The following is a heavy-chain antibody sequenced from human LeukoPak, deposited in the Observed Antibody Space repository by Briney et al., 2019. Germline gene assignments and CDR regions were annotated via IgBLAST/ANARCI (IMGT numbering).Heavy chain of an antibody. CDR2: INHSGST. J-gene: IGHJ5*02. CDR3: ARGTRITGTMYNWFDP. Sequence: SETLSLTCAVYGGSFSGYYWSWIRQPPGKGLEWIGEINHSGSTNYNPSLKSRVTISVDTSKNQFSLKLSSVTAADTAVYYCARGTRITGTMYNWFDPWGQGTLVTVSS. V-gene: IGHV4-34*01. D-gene: IGHD1/OR15-1a*01. CDR1: GGSFSGYY.